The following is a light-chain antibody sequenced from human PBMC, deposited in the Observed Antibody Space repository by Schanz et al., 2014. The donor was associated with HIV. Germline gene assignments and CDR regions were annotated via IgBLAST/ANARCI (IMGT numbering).Light chain of an antibody. J-gene: IGLJ2*01. V-gene: IGLV1-44*01. CDR1: RSNIGSRT. CDR3: ASWDVSLNGPV. Sequence: QSVLTQPPSASGTPGQRVTISCSGSRSNIGSRTVDWYYQLPGTAPRLLIHNDNQRPSGVPDRFSASKSGTSASLAISGLQSEDEADYYCASWDVSLNGPVFGGGTKLTVL. CDR2: NDN.